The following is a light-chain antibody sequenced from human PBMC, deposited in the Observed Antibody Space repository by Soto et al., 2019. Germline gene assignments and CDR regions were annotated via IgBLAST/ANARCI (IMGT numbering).Light chain of an antibody. J-gene: IGLJ2*01. CDR3: SSYTTSIVL. CDR2: EVT. Sequence: QSALTQPASVSGSPGQSITISCTGTSSDVGDYNYVSWYQHHPGKAPKLMIYEVTNRPSGVSNRFSGSKSGNTASLTISGLQAEDEADYYCSSYTTSIVLFGGGTKVTVL. V-gene: IGLV2-14*01. CDR1: SSDVGDYNY.